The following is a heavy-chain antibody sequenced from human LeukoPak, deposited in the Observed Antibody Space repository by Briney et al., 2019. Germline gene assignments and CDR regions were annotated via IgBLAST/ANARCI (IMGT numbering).Heavy chain of an antibody. Sequence: GGSLRLSCAASGFTVSSNYMSWVHQAPGKGLEWVSVIYSGGSTYYADSVKGRFTISRDNSKNTLYLQMNSLRAEDTAVYYCATTGLIRAFDIWGQGTMVTVSS. CDR3: ATTGLIRAFDI. CDR2: IYSGGST. J-gene: IGHJ3*02. D-gene: IGHD3-10*01. V-gene: IGHV3-66*01. CDR1: GFTVSSNY.